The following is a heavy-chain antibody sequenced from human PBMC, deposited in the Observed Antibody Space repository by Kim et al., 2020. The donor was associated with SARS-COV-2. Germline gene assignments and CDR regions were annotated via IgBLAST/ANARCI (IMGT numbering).Heavy chain of an antibody. V-gene: IGHV3-23*01. Sequence: GGSLRLSCAASGFTFTSYAMSWVRQAPGKGLEWVSGTSGSAGSTHYADSVKGRFTISRDISKSTLYLQMNSLRAEDTAIYYCMGYDAGSYPPWGQGSLVT. D-gene: IGHD3-10*01. J-gene: IGHJ5*02. CDR2: TSGSAGST. CDR1: GFTFTSYA. CDR3: MGYDAGSYPP.